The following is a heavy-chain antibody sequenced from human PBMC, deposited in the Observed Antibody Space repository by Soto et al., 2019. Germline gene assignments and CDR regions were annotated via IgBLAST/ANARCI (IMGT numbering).Heavy chain of an antibody. V-gene: IGHV3-23*01. Sequence: VQLLESGGGLVQPGGSLRLSCAASGFIFRDYAMNWVRQAPGKGLEWVSDISGSGDSARYAGSVKGRFTISRDNSRDTLYLHMNSLRVDDTAVYYCGKERRGSGWSVCDFWGQGDLVTVSS. J-gene: IGHJ4*02. D-gene: IGHD6-19*01. CDR3: GKERRGSGWSVCDF. CDR2: ISGSGDSA. CDR1: GFIFRDYA.